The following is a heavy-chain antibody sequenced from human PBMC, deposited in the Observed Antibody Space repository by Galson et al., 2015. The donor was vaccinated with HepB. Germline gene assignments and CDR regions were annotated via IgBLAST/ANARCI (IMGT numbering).Heavy chain of an antibody. Sequence: SLRLSCAASGFTFSGYAMHWVRQAPGKGLEWLGIIWYDGSYKFYADSVKGRFTISRDNSQNTVNLQMNSLRAEDTAVYYCARDRHSGTFESDYWGQGTLVTVSS. D-gene: IGHD1-26*01. J-gene: IGHJ4*02. CDR2: IWYDGSYK. V-gene: IGHV3-33*01. CDR1: GFTFSGYA. CDR3: ARDRHSGTFESDY.